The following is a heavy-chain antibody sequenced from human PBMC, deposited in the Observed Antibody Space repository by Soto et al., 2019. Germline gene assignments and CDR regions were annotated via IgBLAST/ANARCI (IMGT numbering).Heavy chain of an antibody. J-gene: IGHJ4*02. D-gene: IGHD6-6*01. CDR3: ARGEGSGSKAPGH. CDR2: IQDGGSI. CDR1: GFTVSNNY. V-gene: IGHV3-66*01. Sequence: EVLLEESGGGFVQPGGSLRLSCAASGFTVSNNYMTWVRQAPGKGLEWVAVIQDGGSISYADSVSDRFTISRDNSKNTVFLGMNHPGPGEPALYFCARGEGSGSKAPGHWGQGTLVTVSS.